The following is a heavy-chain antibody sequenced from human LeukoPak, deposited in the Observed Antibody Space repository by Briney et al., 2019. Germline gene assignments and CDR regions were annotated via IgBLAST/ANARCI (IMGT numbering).Heavy chain of an antibody. V-gene: IGHV4-59*01. Sequence: SETLSLTCTVSGGSINNYFWYWIRQPPGKGLEWIGYTSHSGGTNYNPSLKSRVTMSLDTSKNQFSLNLGSVTAADTAVYYCARRPAARLTSDYWGQGTLVTVSS. J-gene: IGHJ4*02. CDR1: GGSINNYF. D-gene: IGHD2-2*01. CDR2: TSHSGGT. CDR3: ARRPAARLTSDY.